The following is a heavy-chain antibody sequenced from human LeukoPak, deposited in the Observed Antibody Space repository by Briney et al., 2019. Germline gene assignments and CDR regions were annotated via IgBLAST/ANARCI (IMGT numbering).Heavy chain of an antibody. Sequence: PGGSLRLSCAASGFTFTSYAMCWVRQAPGKGLEWVSSISSSSSYIYYADSVKGRFTISRDNAKNSLYLQMNSLRAEDTAVYYCARDPTWQQLVPDYWGQGTLVTVSS. CDR1: GFTFTSYA. D-gene: IGHD6-13*01. J-gene: IGHJ4*02. CDR2: ISSSSSYI. V-gene: IGHV3-21*01. CDR3: ARDPTWQQLVPDY.